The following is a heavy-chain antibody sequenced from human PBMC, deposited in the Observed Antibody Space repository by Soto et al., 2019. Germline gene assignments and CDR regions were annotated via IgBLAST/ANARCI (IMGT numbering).Heavy chain of an antibody. Sequence: EVQLLESGGGVVQPGGSLRLSCAASGFTFSSYAMSWVRQAPGKGLEWVSASSGSGGSTYYADSVKGRFTISRDNSKNKLYLQMNSLRAEDTAVYYFAKDANGDYDILVAFDIWGQGTMVTVSS. CDR3: AKDANGDYDILVAFDI. D-gene: IGHD4-17*01. J-gene: IGHJ3*02. CDR2: SSGSGGST. V-gene: IGHV3-23*01. CDR1: GFTFSSYA.